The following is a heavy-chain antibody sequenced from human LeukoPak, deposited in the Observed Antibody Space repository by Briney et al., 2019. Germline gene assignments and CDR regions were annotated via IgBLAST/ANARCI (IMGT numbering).Heavy chain of an antibody. D-gene: IGHD3-3*01. CDR1: GYTFTSYD. CDR3: ARGLTITIFGVVIGYYMDV. J-gene: IGHJ6*03. Sequence: ASVKVSCKASGYTFTSYDINWVRQATGQGLEWMGWMNPNSGNTGYAQKFQGRVTITRNTSISTAYMELSSLRSEDTAVYYCARGLTITIFGVVIGYYMDVWGKGTTVSVSS. V-gene: IGHV1-8*03. CDR2: MNPNSGNT.